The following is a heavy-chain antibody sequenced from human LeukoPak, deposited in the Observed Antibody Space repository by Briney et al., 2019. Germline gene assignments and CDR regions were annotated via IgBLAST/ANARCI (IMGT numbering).Heavy chain of an antibody. Sequence: PSETLSLTCAVYGGSFIGYYWSWIRQPPGKGLEWIGEINHSGSTNYNPSLKSRVTISVDTSKNQFSLKLSSVTAADTAVYYCARGRYSGNWFDSWGQGTLVTVSS. D-gene: IGHD3-10*01. CDR2: INHSGST. V-gene: IGHV4-34*01. CDR3: ARGRYSGNWFDS. J-gene: IGHJ5*01. CDR1: GGSFIGYY.